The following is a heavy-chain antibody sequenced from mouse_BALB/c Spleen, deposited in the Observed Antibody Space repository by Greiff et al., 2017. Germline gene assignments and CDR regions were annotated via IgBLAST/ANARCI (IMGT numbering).Heavy chain of an antibody. CDR1: GYTFTDYA. CDR2: ISTYYGDA. Sequence: VQLQQSGAELVRPGVSVKISCKGSGYTFTDYAMHWVKQSHAKSLEWIGVISTYYGDASYNQKFKGKATMTVDKSSSTAYMELARLTSEDSAIYYCARAYYGSSSSYAMDYWGQGTSVTVSS. CDR3: ARAYYGSSSSYAMDY. V-gene: IGHV1S137*01. J-gene: IGHJ4*01. D-gene: IGHD1-1*01.